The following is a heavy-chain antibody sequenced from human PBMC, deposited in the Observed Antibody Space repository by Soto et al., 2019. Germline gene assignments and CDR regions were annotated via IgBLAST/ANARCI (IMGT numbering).Heavy chain of an antibody. CDR2: ISGSGGST. V-gene: IGHV3-23*01. J-gene: IGHJ5*02. Sequence: PGGSLRLSCAASGFAFSSYAMSWVRQAPGKGLEWVSAISGSGGSTYYADSVKGRFTISRDNSKNTLYLQMNSLRAEDTAVYYCAKVRRWQKLANWFDPWCQGTLITVSS. CDR1: GFAFSSYA. D-gene: IGHD6-13*01. CDR3: AKVRRWQKLANWFDP.